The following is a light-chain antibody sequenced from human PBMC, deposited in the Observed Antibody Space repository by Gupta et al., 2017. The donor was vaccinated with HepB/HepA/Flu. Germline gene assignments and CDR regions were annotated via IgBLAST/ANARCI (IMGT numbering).Light chain of an antibody. CDR3: MQRIEFPRCD. CDR1: ESLLDRDDGNTY. Sequence: DIVLTQTPLSLPVTPGEPASISCRSSESLLDRDDGNTYLDWYLQRPGQSPQLLIYLVSHRASGVPDRFSGSGSGTDFTLKISRVEAEDVGTYYCMQRIEFPRCDFGQGTRLEIK. CDR2: LVS. V-gene: IGKV2-40*01. J-gene: IGKJ2*01.